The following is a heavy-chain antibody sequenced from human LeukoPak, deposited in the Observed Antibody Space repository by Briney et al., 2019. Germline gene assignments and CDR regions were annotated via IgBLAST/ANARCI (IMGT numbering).Heavy chain of an antibody. Sequence: PSETLSLTCAVYGGSFSGYYWSWILQPPGEGLEWIGEINHSGSTNYNPSLKSRVTISVDASKNQFSLKLSSVTAADTAVYYCARTTEGYCLGGSCYSYYYYFDVWGKGTTVTVSS. J-gene: IGHJ6*03. CDR3: ARTTEGYCLGGSCYSYYYYFDV. V-gene: IGHV4-34*01. D-gene: IGHD2-15*01. CDR2: INHSGST. CDR1: GGSFSGYY.